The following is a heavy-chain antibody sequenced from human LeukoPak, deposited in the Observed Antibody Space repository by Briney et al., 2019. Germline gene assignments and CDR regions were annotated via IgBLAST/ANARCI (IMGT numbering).Heavy chain of an antibody. CDR1: GGSISSYY. D-gene: IGHD1-26*01. CDR2: IYTSGST. CDR3: ARLAFSGSYRLLDY. Sequence: PSETLSLTCTVSGGSISSYYWSWVRQPPGKGLEWIGCIYTSGSTNYNPSLKSRVTISVDTSTNQLSLKISAVTAADTRVYYCARLAFSGSYRLLDYWGQGTLVTVSS. V-gene: IGHV4-4*09. J-gene: IGHJ4*02.